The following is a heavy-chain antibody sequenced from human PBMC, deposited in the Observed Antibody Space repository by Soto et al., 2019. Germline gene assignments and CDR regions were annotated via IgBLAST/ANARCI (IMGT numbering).Heavy chain of an antibody. Sequence: SQTLSLTCAISGDSVSSNSAGGGCISHSGSSCLEWLGRTYYRSKWYNDYAVSVKSRITINPDTSKNQFSLQLNSVTPEDTAVYYCAREVTIAFDDYYYYYGMDVWGQGTTVTVSS. V-gene: IGHV6-1*01. CDR3: AREVTIAFDDYYYYYGMDV. CDR2: TYYRSKWYN. D-gene: IGHD4-4*01. CDR1: GDSVSSNSAG. J-gene: IGHJ6*02.